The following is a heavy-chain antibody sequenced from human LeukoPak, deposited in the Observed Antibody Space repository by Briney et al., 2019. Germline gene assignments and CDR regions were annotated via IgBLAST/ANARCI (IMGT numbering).Heavy chain of an antibody. Sequence: GGSLRLSCAASGFTFSSHGMDWVRQAPGKGLEWVSGISPNGVITYYADSVKGRFTISRDNSKGTVYLQMNSLRPEDTAVYYCAKDDAWLQYGNWGRGTLVTVSS. V-gene: IGHV3-23*01. D-gene: IGHD5-24*01. CDR1: GFTFSSHG. J-gene: IGHJ4*02. CDR2: ISPNGVIT. CDR3: AKDDAWLQYGN.